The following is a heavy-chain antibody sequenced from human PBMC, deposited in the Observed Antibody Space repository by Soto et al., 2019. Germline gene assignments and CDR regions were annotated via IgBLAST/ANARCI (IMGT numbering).Heavy chain of an antibody. J-gene: IGHJ4*02. V-gene: IGHV3-74*01. D-gene: IGHD2-2*03. CDR1: GFNFNIYS. CDR2: INSDGSGT. Sequence: GGSLRLSCAASGFNFNIYSMHWVRQAPGKGLVWVSRINSDGSGTSYADSVKGRFTISRDNAKNTLYLQMNSLRAEDTALYYCVDPYFFDYWGQGTLVTVSS. CDR3: VDPYFFDY.